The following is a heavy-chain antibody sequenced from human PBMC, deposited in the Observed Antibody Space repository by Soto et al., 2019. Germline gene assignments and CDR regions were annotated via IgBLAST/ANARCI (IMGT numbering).Heavy chain of an antibody. CDR2: IYHSGST. V-gene: IGHV4-4*02. Sequence: QVQLQESGPGLVKPSGTLSLTCAVSGGSISSSNWWSWVRQPPGKGLEWVGEIYHSGSTNYNPSLNSRVTISVDKSKNQFSLKLSSVTAADTAVYYGARMRYCSGGSCYSGFDPWGQGTLVTVSS. CDR1: GGSISSSNW. J-gene: IGHJ5*02. D-gene: IGHD2-15*01. CDR3: ARMRYCSGGSCYSGFDP.